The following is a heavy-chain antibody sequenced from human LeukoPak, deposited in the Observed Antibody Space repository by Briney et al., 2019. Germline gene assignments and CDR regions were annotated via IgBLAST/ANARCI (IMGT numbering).Heavy chain of an antibody. D-gene: IGHD6-19*01. Sequence: LAGESLRLSCATSGFTLSSYSMNWVRQPPGKGLEWVSYISSGSTTIYYADSVKGRFTISRDNAKNSLYLQMNSLRAEDTAVYYCARDVEQWLVRVYYFDYWGQGTLVTVSS. V-gene: IGHV3-48*01. CDR3: ARDVEQWLVRVYYFDY. CDR1: GFTLSSYS. J-gene: IGHJ4*02. CDR2: ISSGSTTI.